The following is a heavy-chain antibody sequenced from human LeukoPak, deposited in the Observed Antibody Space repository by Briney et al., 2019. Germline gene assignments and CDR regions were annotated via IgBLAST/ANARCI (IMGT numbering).Heavy chain of an antibody. J-gene: IGHJ4*02. V-gene: IGHV4-30-4*01. D-gene: IGHD4-17*01. CDR3: ARATYSMTTVTTEYWFDY. CDR1: SGSISSGDYY. Sequence: SQTLSLTCTVSSGSISSGDYYWSWIRQPPGKGLEWIGYIYYSGSTYYNPSLQSRVIISVDTSKNQFSLKLTSVTAADTAVYYCARATYSMTTVTTEYWFDYWGQGTLVTVSS. CDR2: IYYSGST.